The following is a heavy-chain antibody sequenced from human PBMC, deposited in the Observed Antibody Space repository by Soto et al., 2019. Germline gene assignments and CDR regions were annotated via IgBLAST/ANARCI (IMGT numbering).Heavy chain of an antibody. V-gene: IGHV4-30-4*01. J-gene: IGHJ6*02. Sequence: SETLSLTCTVSGGSISSGNYYWTWIRQPPGKGLEWIGYFYPSGSMYYNPSLKSRLTISVDTSKNQFSLKLSSVTAADTAVYYCARARYDYYPYYYGMDVWGQGTTVTVSS. CDR2: FYPSGSM. CDR1: GGSISSGNYY. D-gene: IGHD5-12*01. CDR3: ARARYDYYPYYYGMDV.